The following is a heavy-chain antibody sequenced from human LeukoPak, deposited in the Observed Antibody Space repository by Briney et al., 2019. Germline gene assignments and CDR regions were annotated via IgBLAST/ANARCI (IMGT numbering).Heavy chain of an antibody. Sequence: SETLSLTCTVSGGSMSSYYWSWIRQSPGKGLEWIGYIYYSGSTYYNPSLKSRVTISVDTSKNQFSLKLTSVTAADTAVYYCARGFYSPHHWGQGTLVTVSS. V-gene: IGHV4-59*01. CDR3: ARGFYSPHH. D-gene: IGHD4-11*01. CDR1: GGSMSSYY. CDR2: IYYSGST. J-gene: IGHJ5*02.